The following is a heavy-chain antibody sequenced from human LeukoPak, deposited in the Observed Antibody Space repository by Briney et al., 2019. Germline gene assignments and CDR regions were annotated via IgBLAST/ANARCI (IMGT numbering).Heavy chain of an antibody. Sequence: GASVKVSCKTSGYTFTRYGLSWVRQAPGQGLEWMGWISGYSGKTNYAQKLQDRVTMTTDTSTSTAYRELRSLRSDDTAVYYCARGYSGYAPHDYWGQGTLVTVSS. CDR3: ARGYSGYAPHDY. CDR1: GYTFTRYG. D-gene: IGHD5-12*01. CDR2: ISGYSGKT. V-gene: IGHV1-18*01. J-gene: IGHJ4*02.